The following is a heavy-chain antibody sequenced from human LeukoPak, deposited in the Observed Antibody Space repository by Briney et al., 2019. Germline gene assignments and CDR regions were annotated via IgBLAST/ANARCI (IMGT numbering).Heavy chain of an antibody. J-gene: IGHJ4*02. CDR1: GFTFSSYA. CDR2: ISGSGGST. Sequence: GGSLRLSCAASGFTFSSYAMSRVRQAPGKGLEWVSAISGSGGSTYYADSVKGRFTISRDNSKNTLYLQMNSLRAEATAVYYCAKGLNTVTTSEFDYWGQGTLVTVSS. D-gene: IGHD4-11*01. CDR3: AKGLNTVTTSEFDY. V-gene: IGHV3-23*01.